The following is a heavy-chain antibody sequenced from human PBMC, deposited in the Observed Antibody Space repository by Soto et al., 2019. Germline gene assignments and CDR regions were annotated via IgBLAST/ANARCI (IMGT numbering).Heavy chain of an antibody. Sequence: LRLSCAASGFTVSSNYMSWVRQAPGKGLEWVSVIYSGGSTYYADSVKGRFTISRDNSKNTLYLQMNSLRAEDTAVYYCARDKGGYYGGNLRGSHTWYYGMDVWGQGTTVTV. CDR3: ARDKGGYYGGNLRGSHTWYYGMDV. J-gene: IGHJ6*02. V-gene: IGHV3-53*01. CDR1: GFTVSSNY. D-gene: IGHD4-17*01. CDR2: IYSGGST.